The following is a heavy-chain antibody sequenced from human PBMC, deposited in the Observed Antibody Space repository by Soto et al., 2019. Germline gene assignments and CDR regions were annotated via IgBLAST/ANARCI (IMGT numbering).Heavy chain of an antibody. D-gene: IGHD2-2*01. J-gene: IGHJ5*02. CDR3: ARGRTSNWFDP. V-gene: IGHV4-31*03. Sequence: SLTCTVSGCSISSGGYYWSWIRQHPGKGLEWIGYIYYSGSTYYNPSLKSRVTISVDTSKNQFSLKLSSVTAADTAVYYCARGRTSNWFDPWGQGTLVTVSS. CDR2: IYYSGST. CDR1: GCSISSGGYY.